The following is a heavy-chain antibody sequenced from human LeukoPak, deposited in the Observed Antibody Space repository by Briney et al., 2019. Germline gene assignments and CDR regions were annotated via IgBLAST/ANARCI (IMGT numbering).Heavy chain of an antibody. Sequence: PGGSLRLSCAASVFTFSTYGLHWVRQAPGKGLEWVAFIPSDGSDNYYANSVKGRFTIYRDNSKNTLYLQMNSLRSEDTAVYYCAKGLGDYDDFRLGYWGQGTLVTVSS. V-gene: IGHV3-30*02. CDR2: IPSDGSDN. CDR1: VFTFSTYG. D-gene: IGHD4-17*01. CDR3: AKGLGDYDDFRLGY. J-gene: IGHJ4*02.